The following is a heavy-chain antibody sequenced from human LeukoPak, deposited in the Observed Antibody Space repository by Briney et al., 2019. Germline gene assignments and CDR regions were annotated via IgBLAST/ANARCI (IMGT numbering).Heavy chain of an antibody. CDR1: GGTFSSYA. CDR2: IIPILGIA. D-gene: IGHD3-22*01. Sequence: SVKVSCKASGGTFSSYAISWVRQAPGQGLECMGRIIPILGIANYAQKFQGRVTITADKSTSTAYMELSSLRSEDTAVYYCASVTKRITMIVVLDYWGQGTLVTVSS. CDR3: ASVTKRITMIVVLDY. V-gene: IGHV1-69*04. J-gene: IGHJ4*02.